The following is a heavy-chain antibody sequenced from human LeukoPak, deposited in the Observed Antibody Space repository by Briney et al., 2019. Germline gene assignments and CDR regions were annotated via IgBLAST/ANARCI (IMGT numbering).Heavy chain of an antibody. V-gene: IGHV4-34*01. CDR3: ARLQYYYGMDV. Sequence: SETLSLTCAVYGGSFSGYYWSWIRQPPGKGLEWIGEINHSGSTNYNPSLKSRVTISVDTSKNQFSLKLSSVTAADTAVYYCARLQYYYGMDVWGQGTTVTVSS. CDR2: INHSGST. D-gene: IGHD2/OR15-2a*01. J-gene: IGHJ6*02. CDR1: GGSFSGYY.